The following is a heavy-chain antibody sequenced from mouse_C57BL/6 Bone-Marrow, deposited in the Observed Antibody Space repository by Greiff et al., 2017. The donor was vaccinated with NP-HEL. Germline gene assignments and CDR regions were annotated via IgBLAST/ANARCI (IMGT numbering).Heavy chain of an antibody. D-gene: IGHD1-1*01. V-gene: IGHV14-4*01. J-gene: IGHJ3*01. Sequence: EVQLQQSGAELVRPGASVKLSCTASGFNIKDDYMHWVKQRPEQGLEWIGWIDPENGDTEYASKFQGKATITADTSSNTAYLQLSSLTSEDTAVYYCTTHYGSSYFAYWGQGTLVTVSA. CDR2: IDPENGDT. CDR1: GFNIKDDY. CDR3: TTHYGSSYFAY.